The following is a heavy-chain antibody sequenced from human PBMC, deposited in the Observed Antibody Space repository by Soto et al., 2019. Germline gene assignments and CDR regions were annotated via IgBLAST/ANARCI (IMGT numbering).Heavy chain of an antibody. V-gene: IGHV4-34*01. CDR1: GGSFSGYY. D-gene: IGHD3-10*01. Sequence: SETLSLICAVYGGSFSGYYWSWIRQPPGKALEWIGEINHSGSTNYNPSLKSRVTISVDTSKNQFSLKLSSVTAADTAVYYCARGRFVYGSGSSKNWFDPWGQGTLVTVSS. CDR2: INHSGST. J-gene: IGHJ5*02. CDR3: ARGRFVYGSGSSKNWFDP.